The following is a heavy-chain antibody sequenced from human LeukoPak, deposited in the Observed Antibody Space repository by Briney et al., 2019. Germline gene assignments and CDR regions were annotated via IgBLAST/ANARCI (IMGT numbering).Heavy chain of an antibody. CDR2: IDWDDDK. CDR3: ARICGPSGYYYDSSGYCYIDY. CDR1: GFSLSTSGMC. Sequence: ESGPALVKPTQTLTLTCTFSGFSLSTSGMCVSWIRQPPGKALEWLARIDWDDDKYYSTSLKTRLTISKDTSKNQVVLTMTNMDPVDTATYYCARICGPSGYYYDSSGYCYIDYWGQGTLVTVSS. J-gene: IGHJ4*02. V-gene: IGHV2-70*11. D-gene: IGHD3-22*01.